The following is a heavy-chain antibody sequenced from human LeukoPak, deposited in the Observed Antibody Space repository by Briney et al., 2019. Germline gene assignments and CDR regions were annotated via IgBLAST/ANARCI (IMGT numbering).Heavy chain of an antibody. Sequence: PSETLSLTCTVSGGSISSYYWSWIRQPPGKGLEWIGYIYYSGSTNYNPSLKSRVTISVDTSKNQFSLNLTSVTAADAAMYYCARGDYYYYGMDVWGQGTKVTVSS. J-gene: IGHJ6*02. CDR1: GGSISSYY. CDR3: ARGDYYYYGMDV. V-gene: IGHV4-59*01. CDR2: IYYSGST.